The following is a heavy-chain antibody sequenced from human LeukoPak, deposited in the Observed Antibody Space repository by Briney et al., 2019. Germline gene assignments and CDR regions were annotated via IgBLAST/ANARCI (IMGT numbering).Heavy chain of an antibody. CDR1: GFTFSTFW. Sequence: GGSLRLSCAASGFTFSTFWMHWVCQAPRKGLMLVSQINNDGSDTKYADSVKGRFTISRDNAKNTLYLQMNSLRAEDTAVYYCARDPLLWELPSDDWGQGTLVTVSS. CDR3: ARDPLLWELPSDD. CDR2: INNDGSDT. V-gene: IGHV3-74*03. D-gene: IGHD1-26*01. J-gene: IGHJ4*02.